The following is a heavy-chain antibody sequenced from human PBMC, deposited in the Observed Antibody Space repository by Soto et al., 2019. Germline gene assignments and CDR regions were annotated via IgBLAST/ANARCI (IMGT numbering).Heavy chain of an antibody. CDR3: ARDQLPLDY. Sequence: SETLSLTCTVSGGSISSYYWSWIRQPPGKGLEWIGYIYYSGSTNYNPSLKSRVTITRDTSASTAYMELGSLRSEDTAVYYCARDQLPLDYWGQGTLVTVSS. D-gene: IGHD2-2*01. CDR1: GGSISSYY. V-gene: IGHV4-59*01. J-gene: IGHJ4*02. CDR2: IYYSGST.